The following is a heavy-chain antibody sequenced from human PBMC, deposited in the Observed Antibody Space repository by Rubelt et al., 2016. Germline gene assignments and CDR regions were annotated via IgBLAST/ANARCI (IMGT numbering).Heavy chain of an antibody. J-gene: IGHJ6*02. CDR2: ISSSSSLI. D-gene: IGHD2-21*02. CDR3: ATYCGSDPCYGWNYYGMDV. Sequence: GKGREWVSYISSSSSLIYYADSVKGRFTISRDNAKNSLYLQMNSLRAEDTAVYYCATYCGSDPCYGWNYYGMDVWGQGTTVTVSS. V-gene: IGHV3-48*03.